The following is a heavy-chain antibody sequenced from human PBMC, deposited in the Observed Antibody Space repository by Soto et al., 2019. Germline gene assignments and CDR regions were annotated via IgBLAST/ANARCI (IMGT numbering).Heavy chain of an antibody. D-gene: IGHD3-10*01. V-gene: IGHV3-23*01. CDR1: GFTFSSYA. CDR2: ISGSGGST. J-gene: IGHJ4*02. CDR3: AKDPPLKLLWFGELSQPFDY. Sequence: GGSLRLSCAASGFTFSSYAMSWVRQAPGKGLEWVSAISGSGGSTYYADSVKGRFTISRDNSKNTLYLQMNSLRAEDTAVYYCAKDPPLKLLWFGELSQPFDYWGRGTLVTVSS.